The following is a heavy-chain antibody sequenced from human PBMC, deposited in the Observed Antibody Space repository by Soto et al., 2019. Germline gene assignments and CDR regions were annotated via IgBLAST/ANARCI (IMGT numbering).Heavy chain of an antibody. J-gene: IGHJ3*02. CDR3: ARRWGQIYDSSGYYYQVDAFDI. Sequence: PSETLSLTCTVSGGSISSYYWSWIRQPPGKGLEWIGYIYYSGSTNYNPSLKSRVTISVDTSKNQFSLKLSSVTAADTAVYYCARRWGQIYDSSGYYYQVDAFDIWGQGTTVT. CDR2: IYYSGST. CDR1: GGSISSYY. V-gene: IGHV4-59*08. D-gene: IGHD3-22*01.